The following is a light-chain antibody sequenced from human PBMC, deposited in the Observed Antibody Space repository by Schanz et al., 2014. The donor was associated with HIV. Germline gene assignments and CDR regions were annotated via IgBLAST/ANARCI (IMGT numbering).Light chain of an antibody. V-gene: IGLV1-40*01. CDR2: DNT. CDR1: SSNIGAGYD. Sequence: SVLAQPPSVSGAPGQRVTISCTGTSSNIGAGYDVHWYQLLPGTAPTLLIFDNTNRPSGVPDRFSGSKSGNTASLTVSGLQADDEADYYCSSYAATSNVLFGGGTKVTVL. CDR3: SSYAATSNVL. J-gene: IGLJ3*02.